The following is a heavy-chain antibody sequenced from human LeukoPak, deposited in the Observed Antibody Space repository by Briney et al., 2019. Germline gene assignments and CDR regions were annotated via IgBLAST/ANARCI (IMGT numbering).Heavy chain of an antibody. D-gene: IGHD5-12*01. Sequence: GGSLRLSCAASGFTFSSYSMNWVRQAPRKGLEWVSSISSSSSYIYYADSVKGRFTISRDNAKNSLYLQMNSLRAEDTAVYYCASLYSGYDYEAFDIWGQGTMVTVSS. CDR3: ASLYSGYDYEAFDI. V-gene: IGHV3-21*01. CDR2: ISSSSSYI. CDR1: GFTFSSYS. J-gene: IGHJ3*02.